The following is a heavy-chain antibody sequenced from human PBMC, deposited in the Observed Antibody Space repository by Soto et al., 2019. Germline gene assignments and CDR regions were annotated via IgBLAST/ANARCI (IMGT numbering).Heavy chain of an antibody. Sequence: SETLSLTCTVSGGSISSGGYYWSWIRQHPGKGLEWIGYIYYSGSTYYNPSLKSRVTISVDTSKNQFSLKLSSVTAADTAVYYCARNPPGPEGSYYFDYWGQGTLVTVS. J-gene: IGHJ4*02. CDR2: IYYSGST. D-gene: IGHD1-26*01. CDR3: ARNPPGPEGSYYFDY. CDR1: GGSISSGGYY. V-gene: IGHV4-31*03.